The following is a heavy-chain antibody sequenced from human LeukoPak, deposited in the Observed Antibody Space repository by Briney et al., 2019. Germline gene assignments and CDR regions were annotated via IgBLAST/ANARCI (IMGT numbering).Heavy chain of an antibody. CDR3: ARVLWFGELSPLDY. V-gene: IGHV7-4-1*02. D-gene: IGHD3-10*01. Sequence: ASVKVSCKASGYTFTGYAMNWVRQAPGQGLEWMGWINTNTGNPTYAQGFTGRFVFSLDTSVSTAYLQISSLKAEDTAVYYCARVLWFGELSPLDYWGQGTLVTVSS. CDR2: INTNTGNP. CDR1: GYTFTGYA. J-gene: IGHJ4*02.